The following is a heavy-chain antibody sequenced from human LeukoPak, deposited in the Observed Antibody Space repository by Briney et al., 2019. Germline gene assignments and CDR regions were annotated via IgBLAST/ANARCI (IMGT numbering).Heavy chain of an antibody. V-gene: IGHV4-34*01. Sequence: SETLSLTCAVYGGSFSGYYWSWIRQPPVKVLEWIGEINHSGSTNYNPSLKSRVTISVDTSKNQFSLKLSSVTAADTAVYYCARLNMIVPVDFDIWGQGTMVTVSS. J-gene: IGHJ3*02. CDR3: ARLNMIVPVDFDI. CDR1: GGSFSGYY. D-gene: IGHD3-22*01. CDR2: INHSGST.